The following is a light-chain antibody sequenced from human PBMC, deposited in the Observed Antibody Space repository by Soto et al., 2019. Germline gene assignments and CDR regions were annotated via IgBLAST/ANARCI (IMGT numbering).Light chain of an antibody. J-gene: IGKJ2*01. V-gene: IGKV1-9*01. CDR1: QGISRY. CDR2: SAS. Sequence: IQLTQSPSSLSPSVGGRVTITCRASQGISRYLAWFQQRPGKAPKLLIYSASTLQTGVPSRFSGSGSGTDFTLTISGLQPEDSATYYCQQLHTYPHTFGQGTKLGIK. CDR3: QQLHTYPHT.